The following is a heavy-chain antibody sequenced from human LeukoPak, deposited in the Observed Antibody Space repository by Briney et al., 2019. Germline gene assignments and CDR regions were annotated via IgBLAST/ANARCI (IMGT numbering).Heavy chain of an antibody. CDR1: GFTFSSYE. J-gene: IGHJ6*03. D-gene: IGHD6-19*01. Sequence: GGSLRLSCAASGFTFSSYEMNWVRQAPGKGLEWVSSISSTSSYIYYADSVKSRFTISRDNAKNSLYLQMNSLRAEDTAVYYCARSSGWYHRGPDYYYYYMGVWGKGTTVTVS. CDR3: ARSSGWYHRGPDYYYYYMGV. V-gene: IGHV3-21*01. CDR2: ISSTSSYI.